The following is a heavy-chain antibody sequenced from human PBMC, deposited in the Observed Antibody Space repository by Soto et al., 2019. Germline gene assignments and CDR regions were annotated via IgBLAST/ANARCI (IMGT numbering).Heavy chain of an antibody. J-gene: IGHJ6*01. CDR1: NGSDSSGNYL. D-gene: IGHD2-15*01. CDR3: ARDRPLHPSYHYYGMDV. Sequence: QVQLRESGPGLVKPSETLSLTCTVSNGSDSSGNYLWSWIRQPPGKGLEWIGNMYYSGGTNNNPSLKSRVTISVDASKNHFSLKLTSVTAADTAVYYCARDRPLHPSYHYYGMDVWGQGTTVTVSS. V-gene: IGHV4-61*03. CDR2: MYYSGGT.